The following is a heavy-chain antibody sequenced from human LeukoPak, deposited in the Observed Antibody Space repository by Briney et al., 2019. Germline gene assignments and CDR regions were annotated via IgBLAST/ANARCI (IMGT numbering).Heavy chain of an antibody. CDR2: ISSSSSYI. J-gene: IGHJ5*02. CDR3: ANQYSRSSATNWFDP. CDR1: GFTFSSYS. D-gene: IGHD6-6*01. Sequence: GGSLRLSCAASGFTFSSYSMNWVRQAPGKGLEWVSSISSSSSYIYYADSVKGRFTISRDNAKDSLYLQMNSLRAEDTAVYYCANQYSRSSATNWFDPWGQGTLVTVSS. V-gene: IGHV3-21*04.